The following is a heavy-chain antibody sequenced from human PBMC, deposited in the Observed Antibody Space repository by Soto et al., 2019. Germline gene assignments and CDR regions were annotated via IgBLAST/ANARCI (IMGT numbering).Heavy chain of an antibody. CDR1: GFTFSSYG. V-gene: IGHV3-7*01. D-gene: IGHD4-4*01. J-gene: IGHJ4*02. Sequence: GGSLRLSCAASGFTFSSYGMSWVRQAPGKGLEWVANITQDGSDKYYVDSVKGRFTISRDNSKNTLYLQMSSLRAEDTAVYYCTTDRHYSPIDCWGRGTLVTVSS. CDR3: TTDRHYSPIDC. CDR2: ITQDGSDK.